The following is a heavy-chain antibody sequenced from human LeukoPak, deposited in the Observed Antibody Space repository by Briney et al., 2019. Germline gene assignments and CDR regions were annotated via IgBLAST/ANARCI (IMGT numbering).Heavy chain of an antibody. Sequence: PGGSLRLSCAASEFTFKNAWTNWVRQAPGKGLEWVGRIRSKTDGGTTDYAAPVRGRFTISRDDSKNMLYLQMNSLKTEDTAVYYCSTGLIPTTGYYWGQGTLVAVSS. CDR1: EFTFKNAW. V-gene: IGHV3-15*01. J-gene: IGHJ4*02. CDR2: IRSKTDGGTT. CDR3: STGLIPTTGYY. D-gene: IGHD1-1*01.